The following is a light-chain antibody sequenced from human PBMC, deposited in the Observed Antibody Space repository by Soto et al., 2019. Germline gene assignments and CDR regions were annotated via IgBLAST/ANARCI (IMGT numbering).Light chain of an antibody. CDR1: QTVSSSY. CDR3: QQYETSLRT. Sequence: EIVLTQSPGTLSLSPGERATLSCRASQTVSSSYLAWYQQKPGQAPRLLIYGASSRATGIPDRFSGSGSGTDFTLTISRLEPEDFALHYCQQYETSLRTFGQGTKV. CDR2: GAS. V-gene: IGKV3-20*01. J-gene: IGKJ1*01.